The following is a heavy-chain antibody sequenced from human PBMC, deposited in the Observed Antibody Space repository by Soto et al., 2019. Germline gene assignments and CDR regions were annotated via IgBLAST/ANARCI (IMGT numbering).Heavy chain of an antibody. CDR2: ISGSGGST. J-gene: IGHJ4*02. D-gene: IGHD2-21*02. CDR3: VLPSGGCGSDVCYAALFDY. CDR1: GFAFSSRA. Sequence: EVQLLESGGGLVQPGGSLRLSCAASGFAFSSRAMGWVRQAPGMGPEWVSGISGSGGSTYYADSVKGRFTISRDNSKDTLYLQVNSLGAEDTAVYYCVLPSGGCGSDVCYAALFDYWGQGALVTVSS. V-gene: IGHV3-23*01.